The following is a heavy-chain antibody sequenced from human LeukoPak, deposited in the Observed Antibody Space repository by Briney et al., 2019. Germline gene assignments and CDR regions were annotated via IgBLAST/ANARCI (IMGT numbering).Heavy chain of an antibody. J-gene: IGHJ6*02. CDR3: TRDLMDYDVSTGLHHYYMDV. CDR1: GFTFSSYW. D-gene: IGHD3-9*01. CDR2: INGDGRNI. Sequence: GGSLRLSCAASGFTFSSYWMHWVRQGPRKGLVWVSRINGDGRNINYADSVRGRFTISRDNAKNTLYLQMNTLRVEDMAVYYCTRDLMDYDVSTGLHHYYMDVWGQGTTVTVSS. V-gene: IGHV3-74*01.